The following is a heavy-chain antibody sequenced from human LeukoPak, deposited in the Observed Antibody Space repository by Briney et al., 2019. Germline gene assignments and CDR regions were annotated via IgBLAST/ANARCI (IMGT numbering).Heavy chain of an antibody. CDR2: IYHSGST. J-gene: IGHJ4*02. CDR1: GGSISSSNW. D-gene: IGHD3-3*01. Sequence: PSETLSLTCAVSGGSISSSNWWSWVRQPPGKGLEWMGEIYHSGSTNYNPSLKSRVTISVDKSKNQFSLKLSSVTAADTAVYYCAREANYDFWSGLDYWGQGTLVTVSS. CDR3: AREANYDFWSGLDY. V-gene: IGHV4-4*02.